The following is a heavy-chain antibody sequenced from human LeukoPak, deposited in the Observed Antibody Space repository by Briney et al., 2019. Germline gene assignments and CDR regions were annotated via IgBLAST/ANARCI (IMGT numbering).Heavy chain of an antibody. V-gene: IGHV1-18*01. CDR2: ISAYNGNT. J-gene: IGHJ6*02. D-gene: IGHD1-1*01. CDR3: ARDRGTGTTRVLDV. Sequence: PMASVKVSCKASGYTFTSYGISWVRQAPGQGLEWVGWISAYNGNTNYAQKLQGRVTMTTDTSTSTAYMELRSLRSDDTAVYYCARDRGTGTTRVLDVWGQGTTVTVSS. CDR1: GYTFTSYG.